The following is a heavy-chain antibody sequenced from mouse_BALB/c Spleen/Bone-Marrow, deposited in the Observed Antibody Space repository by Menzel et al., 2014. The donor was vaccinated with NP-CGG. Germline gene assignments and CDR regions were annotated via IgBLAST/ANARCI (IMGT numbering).Heavy chain of an antibody. V-gene: IGHV5-12-2*01. CDR2: ITNGGGAT. D-gene: IGHD2-14*01. Sequence: EVQLQQSGGGLVQPGGSLKLSCAASGFTFNSNTMSWVRQTPEKRLEWVAYITNGGGATYYLDTVKGRFTISRDSANNTLYLQMSSLKSEDTAMYYCARPRYPFYAMDSWGQGTSVTVSS. CDR1: GFTFNSNT. J-gene: IGHJ4*01. CDR3: ARPRYPFYAMDS.